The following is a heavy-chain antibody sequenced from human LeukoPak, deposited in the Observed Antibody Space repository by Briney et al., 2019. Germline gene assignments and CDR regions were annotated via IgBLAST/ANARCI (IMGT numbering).Heavy chain of an antibody. D-gene: IGHD1-26*01. CDR3: ARLGKKYSGSFPRPNYFDY. V-gene: IGHV4-61*01. J-gene: IGHJ4*02. CDR2: IYYSGST. Sequence: SETLSLTCTVSGGSVSSGSYYWSWIRQPPGKGLEWIGYIYYSGSTNYNPSLKSRVTISVDTSKNQFSLKLSSVTAADTAVYYCARLGKKYSGSFPRPNYFDYWGQGTLVAVSS. CDR1: GGSVSSGSYY.